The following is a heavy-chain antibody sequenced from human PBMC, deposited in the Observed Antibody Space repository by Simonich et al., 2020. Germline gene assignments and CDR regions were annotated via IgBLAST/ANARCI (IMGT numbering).Heavy chain of an antibody. CDR3: AKDLGERITMIVVVIDAFDI. J-gene: IGHJ3*02. D-gene: IGHD3-22*01. CDR1: GFTFSSYA. Sequence: GGGLVQPGGSLRLSCAASGFTFSSYAMSWVRQAPGKGLEWVSAISGSGGSTYYADSVKGRFTISRDNSKNTLYLQMNSLRAEDTAVYYCAKDLGERITMIVVVIDAFDIWGQRTMVTVSS. CDR2: ISGSGGST. V-gene: IGHV3-23*01.